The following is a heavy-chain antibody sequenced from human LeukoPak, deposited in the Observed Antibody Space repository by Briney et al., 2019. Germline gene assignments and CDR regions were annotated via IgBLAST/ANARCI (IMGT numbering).Heavy chain of an antibody. CDR1: GFSISENF. CDR2: MYGDGST. J-gene: IGHJ3*02. CDR3: SKSFETSGYYGPDAFEI. Sequence: GGSLRLSCAASGFSISENFLTWVRQVPGKGLEWVSIMYGDGSTYNADSVKGRFTISRDISNNTLFLQMNSLRAEDTAVYYCSKSFETSGYYGPDAFEIWGQGTMVTVSS. V-gene: IGHV3-66*01. D-gene: IGHD3-22*01.